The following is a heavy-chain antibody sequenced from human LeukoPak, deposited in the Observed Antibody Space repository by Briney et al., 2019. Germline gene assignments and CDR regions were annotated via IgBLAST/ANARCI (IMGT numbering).Heavy chain of an antibody. D-gene: IGHD6-13*01. CDR1: GYTFTIYG. CDR2: IGAYNGNT. CDR3: ARGGAQQLVLRDAFDI. Sequence: ASVTVSFKGSGYTFTIYGISWVRQGPGQGREWMGWIGAYNGNTNYAQKLQGRVTITTDTSTSPAYMELRSLRSDHTAVYYCARGGAQQLVLRDAFDIWGQGTMVTVSS. J-gene: IGHJ3*02. V-gene: IGHV1-18*01.